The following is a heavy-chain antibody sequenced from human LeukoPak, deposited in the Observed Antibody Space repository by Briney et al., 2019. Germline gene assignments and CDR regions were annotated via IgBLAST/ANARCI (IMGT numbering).Heavy chain of an antibody. J-gene: IGHJ4*02. CDR3: ARDRGYIDY. CDR2: IYYSGST. D-gene: IGHD5-12*01. CDR1: GGSISSYY. V-gene: IGHV4-59*01. Sequence: PSETLSLTCTVSGGSISSYYWSWIRQPPGKGLEWIGYIYYSGSTNYNPSLKSRVTISVDTSKNEFSLKLSSVTAADTAVYYCARDRGYIDYWGQGTLVTVSS.